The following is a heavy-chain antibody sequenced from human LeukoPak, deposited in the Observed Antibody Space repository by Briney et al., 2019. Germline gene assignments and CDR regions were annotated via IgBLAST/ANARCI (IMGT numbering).Heavy chain of an antibody. Sequence: SETLSLTCTVSGGSMSSYYWSWIRQPPGKGLEWIGYIYYNGKTNYSPSLNSRVTISVDTSRNQFSLKLNSVTAADTAVYYCARGGWSVDYWGQGTLVTVS. V-gene: IGHV4-59*08. J-gene: IGHJ4*02. CDR2: IYYNGKT. D-gene: IGHD6-19*01. CDR1: GGSMSSYY. CDR3: ARGGWSVDY.